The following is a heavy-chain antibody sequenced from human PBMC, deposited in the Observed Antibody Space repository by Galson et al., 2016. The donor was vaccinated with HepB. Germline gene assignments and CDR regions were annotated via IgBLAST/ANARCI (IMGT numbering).Heavy chain of an antibody. D-gene: IGHD3-10*01. Sequence: SLRLSCAASGFFFSNYGMHWVRQAPGKGLAWVAVVSYDGYSKYYADSVKGRFTISRDNSKTTMHLQMNSLRVEDTTVYYCAKDVYTSGSEYGMDVWGQGTTVTVSS. V-gene: IGHV3-30*18. CDR3: AKDVYTSGSEYGMDV. J-gene: IGHJ6*02. CDR1: GFFFSNYG. CDR2: VSYDGYSK.